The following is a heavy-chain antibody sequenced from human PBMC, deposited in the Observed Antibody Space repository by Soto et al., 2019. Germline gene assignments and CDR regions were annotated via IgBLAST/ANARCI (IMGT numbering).Heavy chain of an antibody. V-gene: IGHV1-69*01. CDR2: IIPIFGTA. CDR1: GGTFSSYA. Sequence: QVQLVQSGAEVKKPGSSVKVSCKASGGTFSSYAISWVRQAPGQGLEWMGGIIPIFGTANYAQKFQGRVTITADESTSTAYMELRSLRSEDTAVYYCARVTIAVAGTMGYYYYYCMDVWGQGTTVTVSS. D-gene: IGHD6-19*01. CDR3: ARVTIAVAGTMGYYYYYCMDV. J-gene: IGHJ6*02.